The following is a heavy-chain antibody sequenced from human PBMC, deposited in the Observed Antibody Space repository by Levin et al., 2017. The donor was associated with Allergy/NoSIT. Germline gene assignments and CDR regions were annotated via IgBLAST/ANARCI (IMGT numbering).Heavy chain of an antibody. J-gene: IGHJ4*02. V-gene: IGHV3-30*18. CDR3: AKVGIGYPRWRGYFDY. Sequence: GGSLRLSCAASGFTFSSYGMHWVRQAPGKGLEWVAVISYDGSNKYYADSVKGRFTISRDNSKNTLYLQMNSLRAEDTAVYYCAKVGIGYPRWRGYFDYWGQGTLVTVSS. CDR2: ISYDGSNK. D-gene: IGHD4-23*01. CDR1: GFTFSSYG.